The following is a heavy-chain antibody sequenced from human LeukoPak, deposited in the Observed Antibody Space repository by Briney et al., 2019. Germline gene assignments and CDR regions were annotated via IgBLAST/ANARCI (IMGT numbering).Heavy chain of an antibody. CDR1: GFTVSSNY. CDR3: ASKFDSSGYYLGY. CDR2: YSGDST. J-gene: IGHJ4*02. V-gene: IGHV3-66*02. Sequence: GGSLRLSCAASGFTVSSNYIYSGDSTYYADSVKGRFTISRDNSKNTLYLQMNSLRAEDTAVYYCASKFDSSGYYLGYWGQGTLVTVSS. D-gene: IGHD3-22*01.